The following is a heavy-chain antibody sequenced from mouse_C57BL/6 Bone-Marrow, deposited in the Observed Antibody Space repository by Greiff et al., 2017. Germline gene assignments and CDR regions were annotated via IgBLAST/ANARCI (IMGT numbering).Heavy chain of an antibody. CDR2: IWSGGST. V-gene: IGHV2-2*01. D-gene: IGHD2-2*01. CDR3: ARNGYDDGRFYAMDY. Sequence: VQLQQSGPGLVQPSQSLSITCTVSGFSLTSYGVHWVRQSPGKGLEWLGVIWSGGSTDYNAAFISRLSISKDNSKSQVFFKMKSLQADDTAIYYCARNGYDDGRFYAMDYWGQGTSVTVSS. CDR1: GFSLTSYG. J-gene: IGHJ4*01.